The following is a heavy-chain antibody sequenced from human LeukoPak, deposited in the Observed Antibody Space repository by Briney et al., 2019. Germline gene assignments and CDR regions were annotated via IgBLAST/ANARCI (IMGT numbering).Heavy chain of an antibody. D-gene: IGHD5-18*01. V-gene: IGHV4-34*01. CDR3: TRDHTTMID. CDR1: GGSFSGYY. CDR2: INNSGST. J-gene: IGHJ4*02. Sequence: SETLSLTCAVYGGSFSGYYWSWVRQPPGKGLEWVGEINNSGSTNYNPSLKRRGTISLETYKNQFSLKLSSVTAADTAVYYCTRDHTTMIDWGQGTLVTVSS.